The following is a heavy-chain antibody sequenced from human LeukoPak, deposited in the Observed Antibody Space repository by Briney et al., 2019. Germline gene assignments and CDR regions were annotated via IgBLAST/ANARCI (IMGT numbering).Heavy chain of an antibody. V-gene: IGHV3-49*03. CDR1: GFTFGDYA. D-gene: IGHD6-6*01. J-gene: IGHJ4*02. CDR3: QKYSSSSFDL. CDR2: IRSKVYVETT. Sequence: GGSLRLSCTGSGFTFGDYAVSWFRQAPGKGLEWVSFIRSKVYVETTEYAASVKGRFTISRDDSKGIAYLQMNSLKTEDTAVYYCQKYSSSSFDLWGQGTLVTVSS.